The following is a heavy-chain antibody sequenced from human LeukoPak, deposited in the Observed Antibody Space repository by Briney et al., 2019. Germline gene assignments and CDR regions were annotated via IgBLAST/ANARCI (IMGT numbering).Heavy chain of an antibody. Sequence: PSGTLSLTCAVSGGSISGSNWWSWVRQSPGKGLEWIGEIYHSGSTNYNPFLKSRITISVDKSKNLFSLKLSSVTAADAGVYHCARLVMYSSSWYGVDPWGQGTLVTVSS. V-gene: IGHV4-4*02. CDR1: GGSISGSNW. CDR2: IYHSGST. CDR3: ARLVMYSSSWYGVDP. J-gene: IGHJ5*02. D-gene: IGHD6-13*01.